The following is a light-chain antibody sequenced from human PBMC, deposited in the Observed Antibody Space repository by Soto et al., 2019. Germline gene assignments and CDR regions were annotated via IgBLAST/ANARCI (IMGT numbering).Light chain of an antibody. V-gene: IGLV2-14*01. CDR3: SSYTSSITPCV. J-gene: IGLJ1*01. CDR2: EVS. CDR1: SNYVGAYNF. Sequence: QSVLTQPASVSGSPGQSITISCTGTSNYVGAYNFVSWYQPHPGKAPKLLIYEVSNRPSEISDRFSGSKYGNTASLTISGLQTEDEADYYCSSYTSSITPCVFGTGNNVTVL.